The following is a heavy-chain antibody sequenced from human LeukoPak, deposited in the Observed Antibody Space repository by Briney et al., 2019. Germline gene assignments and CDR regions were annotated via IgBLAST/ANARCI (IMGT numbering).Heavy chain of an antibody. D-gene: IGHD1-1*01. J-gene: IGHJ4*02. CDR3: NRGLEPSTGPDY. CDR2: IRRKGSGGTP. Sequence: GGSLRLSCAASGFTFSSYAMHWVRQAPGKGLEWLGFIRRKGSGGTPEYAASVKGRFTISRDDSKSLAYLQMNSLKTEDTAVYYCNRGLEPSTGPDYWGQGTLVTVSS. CDR1: GFTFSSYA. V-gene: IGHV3-49*04.